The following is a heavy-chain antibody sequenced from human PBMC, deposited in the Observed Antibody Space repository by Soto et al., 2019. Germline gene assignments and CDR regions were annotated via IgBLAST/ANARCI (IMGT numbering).Heavy chain of an antibody. CDR1: GFTFSSYA. Sequence: EEQLLESGGGSVQPGGSLRLSCAASGFTFSSYALSWVRQAPGKGLEWVSAISGSGASTDYADSVRGRFSISRDNSKNTLYLQMNSLRAEDTALYYCAKGRMGVWFGDFLLAPFDYWGQGTVATVSS. CDR3: AKGRMGVWFGDFLLAPFDY. D-gene: IGHD3-10*01. J-gene: IGHJ4*02. V-gene: IGHV3-23*01. CDR2: ISGSGAST.